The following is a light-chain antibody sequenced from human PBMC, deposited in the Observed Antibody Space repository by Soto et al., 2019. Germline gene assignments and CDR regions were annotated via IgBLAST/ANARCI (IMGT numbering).Light chain of an antibody. J-gene: IGKJ1*01. CDR1: QSISSS. Sequence: DIQMNQSPSTLSASVGDRVSIACRASQSISSSLAWYQQKPGKAPKLLIYDASSLESGVPSRFSGSGSGTEFTLSINSLQPQDFATYYCQQYHRYSWTFGQGTKVDIK. CDR3: QQYHRYSWT. CDR2: DAS. V-gene: IGKV1-5*01.